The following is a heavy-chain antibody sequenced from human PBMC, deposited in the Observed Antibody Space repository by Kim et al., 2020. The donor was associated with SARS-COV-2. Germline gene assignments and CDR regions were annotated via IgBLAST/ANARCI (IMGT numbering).Heavy chain of an antibody. V-gene: IGHV3-23*01. J-gene: IGHJ4*02. CDR2: ISGSGGST. CDR1: GFTFSSYA. Sequence: GGSLRLTCAASGFTFSSYAMSWVRQAPGKGLEWVSAISGSGGSTYYADSVKGRFTISRDNSKNTLYLQMNSLRAEDTAVYYCAKPNSGLLLSYWGQGTLVTVSS. D-gene: IGHD3-22*01. CDR3: AKPNSGLLLSY.